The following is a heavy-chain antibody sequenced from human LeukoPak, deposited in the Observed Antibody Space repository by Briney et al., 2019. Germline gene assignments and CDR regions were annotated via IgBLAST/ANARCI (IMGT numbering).Heavy chain of an antibody. CDR3: ASGRFLEWLLYRYYFDY. D-gene: IGHD3-3*01. J-gene: IGHJ4*02. V-gene: IGHV4-34*01. CDR2: IYYSGST. Sequence: SSETLSLTCAVYGGSFSGYYWGWIRQPPGKGLEWIGSIYYSGSTYYNPSLKSRVTISVDTSKNQFSLKLSSVTAADTAVYYCASGRFLEWLLYRYYFDYWGQGTLVTVSS. CDR1: GGSFSGYY.